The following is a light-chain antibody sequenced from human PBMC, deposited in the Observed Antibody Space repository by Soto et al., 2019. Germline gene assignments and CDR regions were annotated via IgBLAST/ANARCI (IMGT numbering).Light chain of an antibody. V-gene: IGLV2-14*01. CDR2: EVN. J-gene: IGLJ1*01. CDR1: SSDVGAYNY. CDR3: NAYTNTYTFV. Sequence: QSALTQPASVSGSPGQSITISCTGTSSDVGAYNYVSWYQHHPGKAPKLMIYEVNKRPSEISNRFSGSKSGNTASLTISGRQPEDEAYYYYNAYTNTYTFVLGTGTKLTVL.